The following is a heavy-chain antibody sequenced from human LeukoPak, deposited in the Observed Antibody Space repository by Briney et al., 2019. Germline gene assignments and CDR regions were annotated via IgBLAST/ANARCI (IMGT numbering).Heavy chain of an antibody. V-gene: IGHV4-59*01. CDR3: ARARHGWLDP. J-gene: IGHJ5*02. CDR1: GDSISSYY. CDR2: IYYTGST. Sequence: SETLSLTCTVSGDSISSYYWSWIRQPPGKGLEWIGYIYYTGSTNYNPPLKSRVTISVDTSKNQFSLKLGSVTAADTAVYYCARARHGWLDPWGQGTLVTVSS.